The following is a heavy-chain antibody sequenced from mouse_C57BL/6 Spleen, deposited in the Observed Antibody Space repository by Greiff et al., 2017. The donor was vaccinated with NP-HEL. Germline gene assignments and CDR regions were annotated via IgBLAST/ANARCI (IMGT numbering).Heavy chain of an antibody. CDR2: IYPGNSDT. Sequence: VQLQQSGTVLARPGASVKMSCKTSGYTFTSYWMHWVKQRPGQGLEWIGAIYPGNSDTSYNQKFKGKAKLTAVTSASTAYMELSSLTNEDFAVYYCTRGYYDYDGYYFDYWGQGTTLTVSS. CDR1: GYTFTSYW. J-gene: IGHJ2*01. V-gene: IGHV1-5*01. CDR3: TRGYYDYDGYYFDY. D-gene: IGHD2-4*01.